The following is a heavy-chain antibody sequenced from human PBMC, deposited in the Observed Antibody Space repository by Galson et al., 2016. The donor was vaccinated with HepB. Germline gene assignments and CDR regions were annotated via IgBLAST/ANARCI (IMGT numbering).Heavy chain of an antibody. CDR2: MNQDGSEK. Sequence: SLRLSCAASGFTFSSSWMNWVRQAPGKGLEWVANMNQDGSEKHYVDSVKGRFTISIDNAKNTLYLQMDSLRVEETAVYYCERERGSYSYWGQGTLATVTS. D-gene: IGHD1-26*01. CDR1: GFTFSSSW. J-gene: IGHJ4*02. V-gene: IGHV3-7*01. CDR3: ERERGSYSY.